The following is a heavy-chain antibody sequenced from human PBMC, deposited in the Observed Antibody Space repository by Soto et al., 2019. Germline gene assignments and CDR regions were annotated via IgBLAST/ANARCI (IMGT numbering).Heavy chain of an antibody. CDR2: IWYDGSNK. CDR1: GFTFSSYG. J-gene: IGHJ3*02. D-gene: IGHD5-12*01. CDR3: ARDFVVATEPHAFDI. V-gene: IGHV3-33*01. Sequence: GGSLRLSCAASGFTFSSYGMHWVRQAPGKGLEWVAVIWYDGSNKYYADSVKGRFTISRDNSKNTLYLQMNSLRAEDTAVYYCARDFVVATEPHAFDIWGQGTMVTVSS.